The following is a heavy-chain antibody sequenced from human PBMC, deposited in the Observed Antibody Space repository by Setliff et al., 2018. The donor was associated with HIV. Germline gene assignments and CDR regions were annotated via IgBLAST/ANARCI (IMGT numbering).Heavy chain of an antibody. CDR2: ISGYNGNT. J-gene: IGHJ4*02. CDR1: GYTFTSYG. Sequence: ASVKVSCKASGYTFTSYGISWVRQAPGQGLEWMGWISGYNGNTNYAQNLQGRVTMTTDTSTSTAYMELGSLRSDDTAVYYCARDWWELPALDCWGQGTRVTVSS. V-gene: IGHV1-18*01. D-gene: IGHD2-15*01. CDR3: ARDWWELPALDC.